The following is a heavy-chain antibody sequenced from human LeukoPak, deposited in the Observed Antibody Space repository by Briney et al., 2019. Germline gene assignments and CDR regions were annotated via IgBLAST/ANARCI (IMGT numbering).Heavy chain of an antibody. CDR2: ISAYNGNT. Sequence: ASVKVSCKASGYTFTSYGISWVRQAPGQGLEWMGWISAYNGNTNYAHKLQGRVTMTTDTSTSAAYMELRSLRSDDTAVYYCARVRGYCSSTSCYMFDYWGRGTLVTVSS. CDR3: ARVRGYCSSTSCYMFDY. V-gene: IGHV1-18*01. J-gene: IGHJ4*02. CDR1: GYTFTSYG. D-gene: IGHD2-2*02.